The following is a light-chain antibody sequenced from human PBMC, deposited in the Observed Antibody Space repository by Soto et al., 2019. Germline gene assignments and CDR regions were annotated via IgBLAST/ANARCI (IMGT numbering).Light chain of an antibody. CDR3: QQSYGTPWT. CDR2: TAS. J-gene: IGKJ1*01. CDR1: QRITIF. Sequence: IPMTQSPSSLSASVGDRVTITCRASQRITIFLNWYQQKPGRAPNLLMYTASTLQGGVPSRFSGNGSGTDFTLTINSLQPEDFATYYCQQSYGTPWTFGKGTKVEIK. V-gene: IGKV1-39*01.